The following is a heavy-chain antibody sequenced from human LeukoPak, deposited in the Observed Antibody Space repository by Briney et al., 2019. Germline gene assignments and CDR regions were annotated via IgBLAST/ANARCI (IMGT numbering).Heavy chain of an antibody. CDR3: AKVGIAVAGTSPSLDY. V-gene: IGHV3-23*01. Sequence: GGSLRLSCAASGFTFSSYATSWVRQAPGKGLEWVSAISGSGGSTYYADSVKGRFTISRDNSKNTLYLQMNSLRAEDTAVYYCAKVGIAVAGTSPSLDYWGQGALVTVSS. CDR1: GFTFSSYA. J-gene: IGHJ4*02. D-gene: IGHD6-19*01. CDR2: ISGSGGST.